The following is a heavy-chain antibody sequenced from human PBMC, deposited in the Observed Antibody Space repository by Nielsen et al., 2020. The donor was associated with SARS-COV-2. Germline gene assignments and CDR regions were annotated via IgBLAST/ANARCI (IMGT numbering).Heavy chain of an antibody. CDR2: IKSKTDGGTT. Sequence: GKSLKISCAASGFTFSNAWMSWVRQAPGKGLEWVGRIKSKTDGGTTDYAAPVKGRFTISRDDSKNTLYLQMNSLKTEDTAVYYCTTEGDIMITFGGVIPPAAFDIWGQGTMVTVSS. CDR1: GFTFSNAW. V-gene: IGHV3-15*01. CDR3: TTEGDIMITFGGVIPPAAFDI. D-gene: IGHD3-16*02. J-gene: IGHJ3*02.